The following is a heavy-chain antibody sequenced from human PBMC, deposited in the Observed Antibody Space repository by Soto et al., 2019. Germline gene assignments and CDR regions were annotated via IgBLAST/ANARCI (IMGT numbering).Heavy chain of an antibody. Sequence: SGPTLVNPTQTLTLTCTFSGFSLSTTGMRVSWIRQPPGKALEWLARIDWDDDKFYSKSLKTRLTISKDTSKNQVVLTMTNMDPVDTATFYCARSEYSSSTGGYYYGMDVWGQGTTVTVSS. J-gene: IGHJ6*02. D-gene: IGHD6-6*01. CDR1: GFSLSTTGMR. V-gene: IGHV2-70*04. CDR3: ARSEYSSSTGGYYYGMDV. CDR2: IDWDDDK.